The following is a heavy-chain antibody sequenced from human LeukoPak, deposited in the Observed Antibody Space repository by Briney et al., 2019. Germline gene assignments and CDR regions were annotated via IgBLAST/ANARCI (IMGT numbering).Heavy chain of an antibody. CDR2: IYHSGSS. J-gene: IGHJ3*02. V-gene: IGHV4-4*02. CDR3: ARDSAQSYPYSRGAFDI. Sequence: SETLSLTCAVSGGSISSSNWWSWVRQPPGKGLEWIGEIYHSGSSNYNPSLKSRVTLSVDKSKNQFSLKLSSVTAADTAVYYWARDSAQSYPYSRGAFDIWGQGTMVTGSS. D-gene: IGHD2-2*01. CDR1: GGSISSSNW.